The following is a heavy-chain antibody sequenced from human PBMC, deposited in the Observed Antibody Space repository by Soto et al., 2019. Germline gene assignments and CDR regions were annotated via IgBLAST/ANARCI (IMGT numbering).Heavy chain of an antibody. CDR1: GFSFSTYG. CDR3: ARDNSDSGGYYYFDY. CDR2: IWFDGSNK. D-gene: IGHD3-22*01. V-gene: IGHV3-33*01. J-gene: IGHJ4*02. Sequence: QVQLVDSGGGVVQPGRSLRLSCAASGFSFSTYGMHWVRQAPGKGLECVAVIWFDGSNKQYADSVKGRFTISRDNSKNTLYLQMNSLIVEDTAVYYCARDNSDSGGYYYFDYWGQGTLVTVSS.